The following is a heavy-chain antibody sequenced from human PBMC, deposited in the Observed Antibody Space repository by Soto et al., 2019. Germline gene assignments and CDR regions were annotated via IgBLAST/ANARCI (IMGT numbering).Heavy chain of an antibody. D-gene: IGHD2-2*01. CDR2: ISAYNGNT. J-gene: IGHJ4*02. CDR3: ARDMMEGYCSSTSCFQYFDY. CDR1: GYTFTSYG. Sequence: ASVKVSWKASGYTFTSYGISWVRQAPGQGLEWMGWISAYNGNTNYAQKLQGRVTMTTDTSTSTAYMELRSLRSDDTAVYYCARDMMEGYCSSTSCFQYFDYWGQGTLVTVSS. V-gene: IGHV1-18*01.